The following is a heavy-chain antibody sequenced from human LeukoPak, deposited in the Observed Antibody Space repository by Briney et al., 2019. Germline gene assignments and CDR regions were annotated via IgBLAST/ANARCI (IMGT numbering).Heavy chain of an antibody. CDR1: GFTLSDYA. J-gene: IGHJ4*02. D-gene: IGHD2-2*03. CDR2: IWYDGSNR. V-gene: IGHV3-33*01. Sequence: QAGGSLRLSCAASGFTLSDYAVHWVRQAPGKGLEWVAMIWYDGSNRYYADSVKGRFTISRDNSKNTVSLQMNSLRVEDTAVYYCARDWIGSTRLAGDCWGQGTLVTVSS. CDR3: ARDWIGSTRLAGDC.